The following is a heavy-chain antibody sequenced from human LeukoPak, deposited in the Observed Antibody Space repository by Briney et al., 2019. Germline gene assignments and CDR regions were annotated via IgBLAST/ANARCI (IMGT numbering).Heavy chain of an antibody. V-gene: IGHV1-8*03. CDR3: ARGPGPGYYYYMDV. D-gene: IGHD3-10*01. J-gene: IGHJ6*03. Sequence: GASVKVSCKASGYTFTSYDINWVRQATGQGLEWMGWMNPNSGNTGYAQKFQGRVTITRNTSISTAYMELSSLRSEDTAVYYCARGPGPGYYYYMDVWGKGTTVTVSS. CDR2: MNPNSGNT. CDR1: GYTFTSYD.